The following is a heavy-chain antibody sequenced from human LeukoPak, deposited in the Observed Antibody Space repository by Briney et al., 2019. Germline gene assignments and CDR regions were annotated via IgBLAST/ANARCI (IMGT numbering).Heavy chain of an antibody. V-gene: IGHV4-39*01. Sequence: SSETLSLTCTVSGCSISSNSYYWGWIRQPPGKGLEWIGSIYYSGSTYYNPSLKSRVTISVDTSNNQFSLKLSPVTAADTAVYYCARRYYDFWGGYYYYFDYWGQGTLVTVSS. CDR2: IYYSGST. D-gene: IGHD3-3*01. CDR3: ARRYYDFWGGYYYYFDY. J-gene: IGHJ4*02. CDR1: GCSISSNSYY.